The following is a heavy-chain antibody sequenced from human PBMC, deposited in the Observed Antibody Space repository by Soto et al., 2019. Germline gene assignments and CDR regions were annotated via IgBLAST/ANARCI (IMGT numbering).Heavy chain of an antibody. CDR3: AREGVWGSFRSSSYYGMDV. CDR2: IGPNTGNT. D-gene: IGHD3-16*02. CDR1: GYTFPNYG. J-gene: IGHJ6*02. V-gene: IGHV1-18*01. Sequence: QVQLVQSGAEVKEPGASVKVSCKAYGYTFPNYGISWVRQAPGQGLEWMGWIGPNTGNTNYAQKLQGRVTMTKDTSTGTAYRELRSLTSDDAAVYYCAREGVWGSFRSSSYYGMDVWGQGTTVTVSS.